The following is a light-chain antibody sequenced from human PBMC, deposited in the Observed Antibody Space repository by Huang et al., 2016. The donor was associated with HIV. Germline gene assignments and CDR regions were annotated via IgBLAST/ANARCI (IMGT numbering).Light chain of an antibody. V-gene: IGKV1-5*03. Sequence: DIQMTQSPSTVSASVGDRVTITCRASQSISSWLAWYQQKPGKAPKLLIYKASSLESGVPSRFSGSGSGTEFTLTISSLQPDDFATYYCQQYNSYSSLTFGGGTKVEIK. CDR3: QQYNSYSSLT. J-gene: IGKJ4*01. CDR2: KAS. CDR1: QSISSW.